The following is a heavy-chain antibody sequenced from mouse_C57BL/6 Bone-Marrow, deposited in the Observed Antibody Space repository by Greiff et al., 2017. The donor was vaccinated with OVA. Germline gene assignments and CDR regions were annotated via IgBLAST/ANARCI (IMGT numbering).Heavy chain of an antibody. CDR3: ARQLGREYYFDY. D-gene: IGHD4-1*02. CDR2: IDPSDSYT. CDR1: GYTFTSYW. V-gene: IGHV1-69*01. J-gene: IGHJ2*01. Sequence: QVQLQQPGAELVMPGASVKLSCKASGYTFTSYWMHWVKQRPGQGLEWIGEIDPSDSYTNYNQKFKGKSTLTVDKSSSTAYMQLSSLTSEDSAVYDCARQLGREYYFDYWGQGTTLTVSS.